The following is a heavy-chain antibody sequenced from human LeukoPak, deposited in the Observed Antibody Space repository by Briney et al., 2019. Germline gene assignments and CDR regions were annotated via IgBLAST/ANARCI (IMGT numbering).Heavy chain of an antibody. CDR3: ARGGRGIVVVPAAYNWFDP. Sequence: ASVKVSCKASGGTFSSYAISWVRQAPGQGLEWMGGIIPIFGTANYAQKFQGRVTITADESTSTAYMELSSLRSEDTAVYYCARGGRGIVVVPAAYNWFDPWGQGTLVTVSS. J-gene: IGHJ5*02. D-gene: IGHD2-2*01. CDR2: IIPIFGTA. V-gene: IGHV1-69*13. CDR1: GGTFSSYA.